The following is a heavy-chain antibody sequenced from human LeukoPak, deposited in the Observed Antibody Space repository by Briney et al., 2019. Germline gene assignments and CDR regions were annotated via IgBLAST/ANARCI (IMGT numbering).Heavy chain of an antibody. Sequence: SVKVSCKASGGTFSNYAISWVRQAPGQGLEWMGGIIPIFHTTNYAQKFQGRVTITADKSTTTAYMELSSLKSEDTAVYYCARPRFPYYRLSGPDYYYMDVWGKGTTVTISS. CDR1: GGTFSNYA. CDR3: ARPRFPYYRLSGPDYYYMDV. D-gene: IGHD3-10*01. J-gene: IGHJ6*03. CDR2: IIPIFHTT. V-gene: IGHV1-69*06.